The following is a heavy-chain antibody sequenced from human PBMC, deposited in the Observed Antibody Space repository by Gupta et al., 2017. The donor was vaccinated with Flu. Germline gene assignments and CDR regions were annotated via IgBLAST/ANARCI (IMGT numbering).Heavy chain of an antibody. CDR1: GGTFTSYA. J-gene: IGHJ4*02. D-gene: IGHD7-27*01. V-gene: IGHV1-69*01. CDR3: ARWDWGGYFDS. Sequence: QVQLVQSGAEVKNPGSSVTVSCTVSGGTFTSYAISWVRKAPGQGLEWMGGIAPMVGRTNDAQKFQGRVTITADEPTSTAYMSLNSLRSEDTAVYYCARWDWGGYFDSWGQGTLVTVSS. CDR2: IAPMVGRT.